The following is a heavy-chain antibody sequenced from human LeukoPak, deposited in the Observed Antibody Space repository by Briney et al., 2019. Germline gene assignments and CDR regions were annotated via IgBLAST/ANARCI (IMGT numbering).Heavy chain of an antibody. CDR3: TTVGDIVVVVAASGVDY. CDR2: IKSKTDGGTT. J-gene: IGHJ4*02. D-gene: IGHD2-15*01. V-gene: IGHV3-15*01. Sequence: PGGSLRLSCAASGFTFSNAWMSWVRQAPGKGLEWVGRIKSKTDGGTTDYAAPVKGRFTISRDDSKNTLYLQMNSLKTKDTAVYYCTTVGDIVVVVAASGVDYWGQGTLVTVSS. CDR1: GFTFSNAW.